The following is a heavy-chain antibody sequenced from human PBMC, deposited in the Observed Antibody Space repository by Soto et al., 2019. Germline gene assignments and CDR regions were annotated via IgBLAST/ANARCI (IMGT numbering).Heavy chain of an antibody. CDR1: GVTLSNVW. D-gene: IGHD5-18*01. V-gene: IGHV3-15*07. Sequence: PGGSLSLSCAVSGVTLSNVWMNWVRQAPGKGPEWVGRIKSKTDGGTVEYAAPVKDRFTISRDDSENTLYLQMNSLKTEDTAVYYCSHGYYQYFESWGQGTLVTVSS. CDR3: SHGYYQYFES. CDR2: IKSKTDGGTV. J-gene: IGHJ4*02.